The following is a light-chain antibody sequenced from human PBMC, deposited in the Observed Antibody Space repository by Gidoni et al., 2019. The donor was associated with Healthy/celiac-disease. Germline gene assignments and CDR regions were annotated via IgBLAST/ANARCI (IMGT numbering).Light chain of an antibody. CDR3: MQALQTPLYT. V-gene: IGKV2-28*01. CDR2: LGF. Sequence: DIVMTQSPLSLPVTPGEPASISCSSSQSLLHSNGYNYLDWYLQKPGQSPQLLIYLGFNRAAGVPDRFSGSGSGTDFTLKISRVEAEDVWVYYCMQALQTPLYTFGQGTKLEIK. CDR1: QSLLHSNGYNY. J-gene: IGKJ2*01.